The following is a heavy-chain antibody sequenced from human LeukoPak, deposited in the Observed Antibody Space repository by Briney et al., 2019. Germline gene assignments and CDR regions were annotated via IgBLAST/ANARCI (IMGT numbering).Heavy chain of an antibody. V-gene: IGHV3-21*01. CDR2: IGSSSGHI. Sequence: GGSLRLSCAASGFTFSHYNINWVRQTPGKGLEWVSSIGSSSGHIYYADSVKGRFTMSRDNAKNSLYLQMNSLRAEDTAVYYCARDLGSRITAASGLLGYWGQGALVTVSS. D-gene: IGHD6-13*01. CDR1: GFTFSHYN. J-gene: IGHJ4*02. CDR3: ARDLGSRITAASGLLGY.